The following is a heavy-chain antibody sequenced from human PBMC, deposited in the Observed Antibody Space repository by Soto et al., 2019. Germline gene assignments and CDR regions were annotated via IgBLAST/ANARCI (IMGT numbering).Heavy chain of an antibody. CDR2: IVVGSGNT. CDR1: GFTFTSSA. Sequence: ASVKVPCKASGFTFTSSAVQWVRQARGQRLEWIGWIVVGSGNTNYAQKFQERVTITRDMSTSTAYMELSSLRSEDTAVYYCAADGIVATIADYYYYYGMDVWGQGTTVTVSS. CDR3: AADGIVATIADYYYYYGMDV. J-gene: IGHJ6*02. V-gene: IGHV1-58*01. D-gene: IGHD5-12*01.